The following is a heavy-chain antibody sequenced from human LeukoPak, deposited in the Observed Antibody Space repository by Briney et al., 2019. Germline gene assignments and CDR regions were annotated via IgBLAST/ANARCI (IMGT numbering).Heavy chain of an antibody. V-gene: IGHV4-34*01. Sequence: SETLSLTCAVYGGSFSGYYWSWLRQPTGKGLEGIGEIKHSRSTNYNQSLKSRVTISIDTSKNQFSLKLSSVTAADAAVYYCARYQPGGAAAGAFDDWGQGTLVTVSS. CDR3: ARYQPGGAAAGAFDD. D-gene: IGHD6-13*01. J-gene: IGHJ4*02. CDR2: IKHSRST. CDR1: GGSFSGYY.